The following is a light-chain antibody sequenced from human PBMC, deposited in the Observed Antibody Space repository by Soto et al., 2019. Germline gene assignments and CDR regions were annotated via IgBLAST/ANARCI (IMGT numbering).Light chain of an antibody. J-gene: IGKJ2*01. CDR2: GAS. Sequence: EIVMTQSPATLSVSPGESATLSCRASQSVSSSNLAWYQQKPGQAPRLLIYGASTRATGIPARFSGSGSGTEFTLTISSLQSEDFAVYYCQQYNNLPYTFGQGTKLEIK. V-gene: IGKV3-15*01. CDR3: QQYNNLPYT. CDR1: QSVSSSN.